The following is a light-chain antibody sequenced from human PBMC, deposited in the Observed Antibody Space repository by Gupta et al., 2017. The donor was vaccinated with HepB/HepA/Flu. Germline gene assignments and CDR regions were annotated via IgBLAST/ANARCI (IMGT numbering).Light chain of an antibody. CDR3: QQYGDSPWT. V-gene: IGKV3-20*01. CDR1: QSVSSSF. J-gene: IGKJ1*01. Sequence: EIVLTQSPGTLSLSPGERATLSCRASQSVSSSFLAWYQQKSGQTPRVIIYGASSRATGIPDRFSGSGSGTEFTLTISRREPEDFAVYYCQQYGDSPWTFGQGTKVEIK. CDR2: GAS.